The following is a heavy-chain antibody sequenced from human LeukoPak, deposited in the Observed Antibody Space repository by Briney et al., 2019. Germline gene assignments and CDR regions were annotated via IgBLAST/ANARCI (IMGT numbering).Heavy chain of an antibody. CDR3: ASKEGDSGWYPDAFDI. J-gene: IGHJ3*02. CDR1: GFTFSSYA. Sequence: PGGSLRLSCAASGFTFSSYAMSWVRQAPGKGLEWVSAISGSGGSTYYADSVKGRFTISRDNSKNTLYLQMNSLRAEDTAVYYCASKEGDSGWYPDAFDIWGQGTMVTVSS. V-gene: IGHV3-23*01. D-gene: IGHD6-19*01. CDR2: ISGSGGST.